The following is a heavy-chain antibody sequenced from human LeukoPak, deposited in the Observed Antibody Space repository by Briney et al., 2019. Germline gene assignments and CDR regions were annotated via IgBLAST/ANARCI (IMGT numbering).Heavy chain of an antibody. D-gene: IGHD4-17*01. J-gene: IGHJ3*02. CDR1: GFTFSSYA. Sequence: PGASLRPSCAAFGFTFSSYAMSWVRQAPGKGLEWVSAISGSGGSTYYADSVKGRLTISRDNSKNTLYLQMNSLRAEDTAVYYCAKSYYGDYLNDAFDIWGQGTMVTVSS. CDR2: ISGSGGST. V-gene: IGHV3-23*01. CDR3: AKSYYGDYLNDAFDI.